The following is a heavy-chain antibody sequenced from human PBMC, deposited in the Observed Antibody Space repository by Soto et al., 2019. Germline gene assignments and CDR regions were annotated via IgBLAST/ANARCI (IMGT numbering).Heavy chain of an antibody. Sequence: QVQLVESGGGVVQPGRSLRLSCAASGFTFSSYGMHWVRQAPGKGLEWVAVIWDDGSNKYYADSVKGRFTISRDNSKNTLYLQMNSLRAEDTAVYYCASDQDTAMVTGNPLDYWGQGTLVTVSS. CDR1: GFTFSSYG. V-gene: IGHV3-33*01. J-gene: IGHJ4*02. CDR3: ASDQDTAMVTGNPLDY. CDR2: IWDDGSNK. D-gene: IGHD5-18*01.